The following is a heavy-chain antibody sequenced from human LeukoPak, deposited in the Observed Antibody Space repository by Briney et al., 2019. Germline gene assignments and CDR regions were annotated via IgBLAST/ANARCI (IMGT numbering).Heavy chain of an antibody. V-gene: IGHV1-2*02. CDR2: INPNSGGT. J-gene: IGHJ3*02. CDR1: GYTFTGYY. Sequence: ASVKVSCKASGYTFTGYYMHWVRQAPGQGLEWMGWINPNSGGTNYAQKFQGRVTMTRDTSISTAYMELSRLRSDDTAVYYCARSPRRGYSYDSRNAFDIWGQGTMVTVSS. D-gene: IGHD3-22*01. CDR3: ARSPRRGYSYDSRNAFDI.